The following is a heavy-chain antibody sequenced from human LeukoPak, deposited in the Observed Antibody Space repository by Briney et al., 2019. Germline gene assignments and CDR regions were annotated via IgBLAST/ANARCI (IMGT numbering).Heavy chain of an antibody. D-gene: IGHD6-13*01. CDR3: VKGHGSWYVPLSLDV. J-gene: IGHJ6*04. CDR1: GFTLSSYA. CDR2: VSYSGGST. Sequence: GGSLRLSCAAAGFTLSSYAMSWDRHAPGKGLEWVSLVSYSGGSTYYADSVKCRFTISRDNSKKTLFLQMNSLRAEDTAVYYYVKGHGSWYVPLSLDVWGKRTTVTVSS. V-gene: IGHV3-23*01.